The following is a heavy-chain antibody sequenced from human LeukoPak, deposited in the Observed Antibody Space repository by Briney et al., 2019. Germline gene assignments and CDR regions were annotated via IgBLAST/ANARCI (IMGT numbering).Heavy chain of an antibody. CDR2: IKQDGSEK. CDR1: GFTFSSYW. D-gene: IGHD6-19*01. Sequence: GGSLRLSCAASGFTFSSYWMSWVRQAPGKGLEWVANIKQDGSEKYYVDSVKGRFTISRDNAENSLYLQMNSLRAEDTAVYYCARGLYSSGWYEGSFDYWGRGTLVTVSS. V-gene: IGHV3-7*01. J-gene: IGHJ4*02. CDR3: ARGLYSSGWYEGSFDY.